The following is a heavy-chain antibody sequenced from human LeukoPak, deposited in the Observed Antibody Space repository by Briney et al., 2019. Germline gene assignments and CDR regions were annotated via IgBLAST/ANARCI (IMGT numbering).Heavy chain of an antibody. V-gene: IGHV4-34*01. CDR1: GGSFSGYY. J-gene: IGHJ6*02. CDR2: INHSGST. CDR3: ARDTRAILTGYPSQGYYYYYGMDV. Sequence: SETLSLTCAVYGGSFSGYYWSWIRQPPGKGLEWIGEINHSGSTNYNPSLKSRVTISVDTSKNQFSLKLSSVTAADTAVYYCARDTRAILTGYPSQGYYYYYGMDVWGQGTTVTVSS. D-gene: IGHD3-9*01.